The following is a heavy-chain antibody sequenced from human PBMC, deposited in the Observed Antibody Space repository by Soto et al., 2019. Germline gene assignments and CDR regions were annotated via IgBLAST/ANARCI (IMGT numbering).Heavy chain of an antibody. D-gene: IGHD3-3*01. V-gene: IGHV1-69*06. CDR3: NRGSEYDFWSGYL. CDR2: IVPMFGTS. J-gene: IGHJ4*02. Sequence: QERLVQSGAEVRKPGSSVKVSCKVTGGTSTRYAINWVRQAPGQGLEWMGGIVPMFGTSKYAQKFQGRVTITEDTSTNIAYMELRSLRSEDTAVYYCNRGSEYDFWSGYLWGQGTLFSVSS. CDR1: GGTSTRYA.